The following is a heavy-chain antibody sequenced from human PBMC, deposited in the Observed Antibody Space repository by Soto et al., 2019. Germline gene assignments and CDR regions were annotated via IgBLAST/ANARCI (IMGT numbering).Heavy chain of an antibody. D-gene: IGHD1-1*01. CDR1: GYSFTSYW. J-gene: IGHJ6*01. CDR2: IYPGDSDT. V-gene: IGHV5-51*01. CDR3: ATRIAHKERMDASIPGFYYGIDV. Sequence: PGESLKISCKGSGYSFTSYWIGWVRQMPGKGLEWMGIIYPGDSDTRYSPSFQGQVTISADKSISTAYLQWNSLQASDTAMYYCATRIAHKERMDASIPGFYYGIDVWGQGTTVTVSS.